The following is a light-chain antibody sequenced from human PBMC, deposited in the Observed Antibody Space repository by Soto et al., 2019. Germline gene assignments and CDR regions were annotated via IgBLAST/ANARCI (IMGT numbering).Light chain of an antibody. J-gene: IGKJ1*01. V-gene: IGKV3-20*01. CDR1: QSLLHSNGFNY. Sequence: DIVMTHSPLSLPVTPGEPASISCRSSQSLLHSNGFNYLAWYQQKPGQAPRLLIYGASNRATGIPDRFSGSGSGTDFTLTISRLEPEDFAVYYCQQYGSSGTFGQGTKVDIK. CDR2: GAS. CDR3: QQYGSSGT.